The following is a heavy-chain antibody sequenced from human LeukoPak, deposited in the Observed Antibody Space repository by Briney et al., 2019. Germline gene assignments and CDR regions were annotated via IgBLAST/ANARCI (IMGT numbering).Heavy chain of an antibody. CDR1: GYSISSGYY. Sequence: SETLSLTCTVSGYSISSGYYWGWIRQPPGKGLEWIGSIYHSGSTYYNPSLKSRVTISVDTSKNQFSLKLSSVTAADTAVYYCARVMYSSGWSFDYWGQGTLVTVSS. CDR3: ARVMYSSGWSFDY. CDR2: IYHSGST. V-gene: IGHV4-38-2*02. D-gene: IGHD6-19*01. J-gene: IGHJ4*02.